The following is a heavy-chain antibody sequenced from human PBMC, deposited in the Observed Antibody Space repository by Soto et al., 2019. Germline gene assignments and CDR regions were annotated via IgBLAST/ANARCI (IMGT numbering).Heavy chain of an antibody. V-gene: IGHV3-73*01. CDR2: IRSKANSYAT. Sequence: VQLVESGGGLVQPGGSLKLSCAASGFTFSGSAVHWVRQASGKGLEWVGRIRSKANSYATAYTESVKGRFTISRDDSKNTAYLQMNSLKTEDTAVYYCTLTGMDVWGQGTTVTFSS. CDR3: TLTGMDV. CDR1: GFTFSGSA. J-gene: IGHJ6*02.